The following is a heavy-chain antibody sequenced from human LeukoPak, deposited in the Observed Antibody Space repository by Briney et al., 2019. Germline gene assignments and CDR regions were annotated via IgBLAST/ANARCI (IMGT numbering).Heavy chain of an antibody. CDR2: IYYSGTT. V-gene: IGHV4-30-4*02. D-gene: IGHD3-10*01. CDR1: GGSISSGDYY. J-gene: IGHJ4*02. CDR3: ARGPYGSGSYY. Sequence: SDTLSPTCTVSGGSISSGDYYWSWIRQPPGNGLEWIGYIYYSGTTYYNPSLKSRVTISVDTSKNQFSLKLTSVTAADTAVYFCARGPYGSGSYYWGQGTLVTVSS.